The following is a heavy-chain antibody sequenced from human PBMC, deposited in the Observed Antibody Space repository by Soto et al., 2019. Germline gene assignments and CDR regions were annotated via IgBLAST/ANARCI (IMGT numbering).Heavy chain of an antibody. CDR1: GGSISSYY. CDR3: ARQPTPMVRGVIITKPYFDY. Sequence: PSETLSLTCTVSGGSISSYYWSWIRQPPGKGLEWIGYIYYSGSTNYNPSLKSRVTISVDTSKNQFSLKLSSVTAADTAVYYCARQPTPMVRGVIITKPYFDYLGQGNLVTVSS. V-gene: IGHV4-59*08. CDR2: IYYSGST. D-gene: IGHD3-10*01. J-gene: IGHJ4*02.